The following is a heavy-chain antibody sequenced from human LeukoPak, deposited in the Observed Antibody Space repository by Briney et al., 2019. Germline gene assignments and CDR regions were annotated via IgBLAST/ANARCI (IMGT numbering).Heavy chain of an antibody. Sequence: GGSLRLSCAAPGFTFSTYAMNWVRHTPGKGLEWVSSIVGSGADTYYADSVKGRFTISRDNSKNTLYLQMNSLRAEDTAVYYCARGGSYTNYWGQGTLVTVSS. J-gene: IGHJ4*02. D-gene: IGHD3-10*01. V-gene: IGHV3-23*01. CDR3: ARGGSYTNY. CDR2: IVGSGADT. CDR1: GFTFSTYA.